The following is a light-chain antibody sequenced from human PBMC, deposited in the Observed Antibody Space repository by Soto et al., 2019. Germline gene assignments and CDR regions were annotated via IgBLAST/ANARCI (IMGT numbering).Light chain of an antibody. CDR2: KAS. J-gene: IGKJ1*01. CDR3: QQYNSYWT. V-gene: IGKV1-5*03. CDR1: QSISSW. Sequence: DIQMTKSPSTLSASGGDIVTITCRASQSISSWLAWYQQKPGKAPKLLIYKASSLESGVPSRFSGSGSGTEFTLTISSLQPDDFASYYCQQYNSYWTFGQATKVDIK.